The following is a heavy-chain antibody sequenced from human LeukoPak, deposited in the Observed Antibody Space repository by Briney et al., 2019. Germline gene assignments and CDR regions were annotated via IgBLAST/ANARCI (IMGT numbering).Heavy chain of an antibody. D-gene: IGHD3-16*02. CDR3: ARVWGSYRSQDY. CDR2: MNPNSGNT. J-gene: IGHJ4*02. V-gene: IGHV1-8*01. CDR1: GYTFTGYD. Sequence: ASVKVSCKASGYTFTGYDINWVRQATGQGLEWMGWMNPNSGNTGYAQKFQGRVTMTRNTSISTAYMELSSLRSEDTAVCYCARVWGSYRSQDYWGQGTLVTVSS.